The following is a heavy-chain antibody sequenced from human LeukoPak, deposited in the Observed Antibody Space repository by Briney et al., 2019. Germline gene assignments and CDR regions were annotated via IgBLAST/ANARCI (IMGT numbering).Heavy chain of an antibody. CDR1: GYTFTNYY. Sequence: ASVTVSCKASGYTFTNYYMHWVRQAPGHGLVWVGIIYPSGGGSTYAQKFQGRVTMTRDTSTSTVYMELSSLTSEDTAVYYCARAYSGYSIDFWGQGTLVTVSS. CDR2: IYPSGGGS. J-gene: IGHJ4*02. V-gene: IGHV1-46*01. CDR3: ARAYSGYSIDF. D-gene: IGHD3-22*01.